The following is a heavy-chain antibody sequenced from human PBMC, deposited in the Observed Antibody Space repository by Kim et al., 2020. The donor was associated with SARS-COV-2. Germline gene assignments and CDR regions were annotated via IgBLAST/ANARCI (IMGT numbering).Heavy chain of an antibody. J-gene: IGHJ1*01. D-gene: IGHD2-2*01. CDR3: ARDCSSTSCYGAPAGFQH. V-gene: IGHV6-1*01. CDR2: TYYRSKWYN. Sequence: SQTLSLTCAISGDSVSSNSAAWNWIRQSPSRGLEWLGRTYYRSKWYNDFAVSVKSRITINPDTSKNQFSLQLNSVTPEDTAVYYCARDCSSTSCYGAPAGFQHWGQGTLDTVSS. CDR1: GDSVSSNSAA.